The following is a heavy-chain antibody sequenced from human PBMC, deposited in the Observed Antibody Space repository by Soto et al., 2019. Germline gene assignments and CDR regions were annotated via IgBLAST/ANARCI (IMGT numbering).Heavy chain of an antibody. CDR1: GFTFSSYG. V-gene: IGHV3-30*18. Sequence: GGSLRLSCAASGFTFSSYGMHWVRQAPGKGLEWVAVISYDGSNKYYADSVKGRFTISRDNSKNTLYLQMNSPRAEDTAVYYCAKDRGPVAFDIWGQGTMVTVS. J-gene: IGHJ3*02. CDR3: AKDRGPVAFDI. D-gene: IGHD3-10*01. CDR2: ISYDGSNK.